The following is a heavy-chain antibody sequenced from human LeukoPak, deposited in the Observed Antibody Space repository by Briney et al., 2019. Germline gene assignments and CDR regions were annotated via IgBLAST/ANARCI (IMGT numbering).Heavy chain of an antibody. D-gene: IGHD3-22*01. CDR1: GFPFSDYY. CDR3: ARDSLDRNSSGYPGFDY. V-gene: IGHV3-11*01. CDR2: ISSSGSTI. J-gene: IGHJ4*02. Sequence: GGPLRLSCAASGFPFSDYYMSWIRQAPGKGLEWVSYISSSGSTIYYADSVKGRFTISRDNAKNSLYLQMNSLRAEDTAVYYCARDSLDRNSSGYPGFDYWGQGTLVTVSS.